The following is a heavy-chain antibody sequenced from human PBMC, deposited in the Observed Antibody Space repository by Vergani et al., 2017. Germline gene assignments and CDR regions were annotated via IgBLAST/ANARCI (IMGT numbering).Heavy chain of an antibody. V-gene: IGHV3-11*06. J-gene: IGHJ3*02. D-gene: IGHD1-26*01. CDR1: GFTFSDYY. Sequence: QVQLVESGGGLVKPGGSLRPSCAASGFTFSDYYMSWIRQAPGKGLEWVSYISSSSSYTNYAGPVKGRFTISRDNAKNSLYLQMNSLRAEDTAVYYCARHSGSYLARDIWGQGTMVTVSS. CDR2: ISSSSSYT. CDR3: ARHSGSYLARDI.